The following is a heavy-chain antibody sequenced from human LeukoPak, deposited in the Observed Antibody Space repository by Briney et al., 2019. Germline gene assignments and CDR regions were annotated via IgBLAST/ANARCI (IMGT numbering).Heavy chain of an antibody. CDR1: GFTFSSYA. V-gene: IGHV4-34*08. J-gene: IGHJ5*02. Sequence: RPGGSLRLSCAASGFTFSSYAMSWIRQPPGKGLEWIGEINHSGSTNYNPSLKSRVTISVDTSKNQFSLKLSSVTAADTAVYYCVGRGSWYRWFDPWGQGTLVTVSS. CDR3: VGRGSWYRWFDP. CDR2: INHSGST. D-gene: IGHD6-13*01.